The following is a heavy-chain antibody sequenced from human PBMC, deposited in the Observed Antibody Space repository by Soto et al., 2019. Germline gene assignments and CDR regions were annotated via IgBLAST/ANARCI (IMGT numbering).Heavy chain of an antibody. CDR2: INHSGST. J-gene: IGHJ6*04. CDR3: ARGPRRLRFLEWFPMDV. D-gene: IGHD3-3*01. Sequence: SETLSLTCAVYGGSFSGYYWSWIRQPPGKGLEWIGEINHSGSTNYNPSLKSRVTISVDTSKNQFSLKLSSVTAADTAVYCCARGPRRLRFLEWFPMDVWGKGTTVTVS. V-gene: IGHV4-34*01. CDR1: GGSFSGYY.